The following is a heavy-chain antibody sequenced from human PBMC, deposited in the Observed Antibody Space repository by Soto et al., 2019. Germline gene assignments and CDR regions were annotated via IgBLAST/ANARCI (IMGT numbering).Heavy chain of an antibody. V-gene: IGHV1-3*01. D-gene: IGHD6-19*01. CDR3: ARDLAGNDYFDY. Sequence: ASVKVSCKASGYTFTSYGIHWVRQAPGQRLEWMGWINAANGDTKYSPKFQGRVTMTRDTSISTAYMELSRLRSDDTAVYYCARDLAGNDYFDYWGQGTLVTVSS. CDR2: INAANGDT. J-gene: IGHJ4*02. CDR1: GYTFTSYG.